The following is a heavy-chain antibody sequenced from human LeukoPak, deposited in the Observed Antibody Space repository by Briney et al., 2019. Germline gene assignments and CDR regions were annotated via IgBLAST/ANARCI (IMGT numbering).Heavy chain of an antibody. Sequence: SETLSLTCTVSGGSISSSSYYWGWIRQPPGKGLEWIGSIYYSGSTYYNPSLKSRVTISVDTSKNQFSLKLSSVTAADTAVYYCARDAHRVSSTSTNWFDPWGQGTLVTVSS. D-gene: IGHD2-2*01. CDR2: IYYSGST. CDR1: GGSISSSSYY. V-gene: IGHV4-39*07. J-gene: IGHJ5*02. CDR3: ARDAHRVSSTSTNWFDP.